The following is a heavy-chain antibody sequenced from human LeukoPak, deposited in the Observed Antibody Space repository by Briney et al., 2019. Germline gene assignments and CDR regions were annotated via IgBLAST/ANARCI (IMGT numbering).Heavy chain of an antibody. CDR3: ARVVVVPAAYYFDY. CDR1: GGTFSSYA. D-gene: IGHD2-2*01. CDR2: IIPIFGTA. Sequence: SVKVSCKASGGTFSSYAISWVRQAPGQGLEWMGGIIPIFGTANYALKFQGRVTITADESTSTAYMELSSLRSEDTAVYYCARVVVVPAAYYFDYWGQGTLVTVSS. V-gene: IGHV1-69*13. J-gene: IGHJ4*02.